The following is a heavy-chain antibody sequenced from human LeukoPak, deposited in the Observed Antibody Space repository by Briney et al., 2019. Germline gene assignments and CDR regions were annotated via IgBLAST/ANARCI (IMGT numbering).Heavy chain of an antibody. V-gene: IGHV4-31*03. CDR2: IYYSGST. CDR3: ARVVGTEVINWFDP. CDR1: GGSISSGGYY. D-gene: IGHD4-23*01. Sequence: SQTLSLTCTVSGGSISSGGYYWSWIRQHPGKGLEWIGYIYYSGSTYYNPSLKSRVTISVDTSKNQFSLKLSSVTAADTAVYYCARVVGTEVINWFDPWGQGTLVTVSS. J-gene: IGHJ5*02.